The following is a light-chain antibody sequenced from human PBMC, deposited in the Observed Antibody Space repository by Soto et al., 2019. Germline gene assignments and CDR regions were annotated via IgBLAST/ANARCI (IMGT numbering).Light chain of an antibody. J-gene: IGKJ1*01. CDR3: QQSYSTPRT. CDR2: SAS. CDR1: QSIRSD. Sequence: DIQMTQSPSSLSASVGDRGTITCRASQSIRSDVNWYPQKPGKAPKLLVYSASILQSVVPSRFSGSGSGIDFSLTISSLQPEGFATYYCQQSYSTPRTFGQGTKGDIK. V-gene: IGKV1-39*01.